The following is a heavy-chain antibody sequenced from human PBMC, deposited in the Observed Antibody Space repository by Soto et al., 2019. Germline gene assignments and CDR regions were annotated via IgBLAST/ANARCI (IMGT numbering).Heavy chain of an antibody. J-gene: IGHJ4*02. CDR1: GFTFSSYA. D-gene: IGHD3-9*01. CDR2: ISGSGGST. V-gene: IGHV3-23*01. CDR3: ANPKLRYFDWLFRY. Sequence: EVQLLESGGGLVQPGGSLRLSCAASGFTFSSYAMSWVRQAPGKGLEWVSAISGSGGSTYYADSVKGRFTISRDNSKNSLYLQMNSLRAEDTAVYYCANPKLRYFDWLFRYWGQGTLVTVSS.